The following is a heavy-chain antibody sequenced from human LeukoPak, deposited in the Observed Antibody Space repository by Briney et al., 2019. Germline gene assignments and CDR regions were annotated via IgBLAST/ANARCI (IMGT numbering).Heavy chain of an antibody. CDR3: ARYLDYGDSNWFDP. CDR2: INHSGST. Sequence: SETLSLTCAVYGGSFSGYYWSWIRQPPGKGLEWIGEINHSGSTNYNPSLKSRVTISVDTSKNQFSLKLSSVTAADTAVYYCARYLDYGDSNWFDPWGLGTLVTVSS. CDR1: GGSFSGYY. V-gene: IGHV4-34*01. J-gene: IGHJ5*02. D-gene: IGHD4-17*01.